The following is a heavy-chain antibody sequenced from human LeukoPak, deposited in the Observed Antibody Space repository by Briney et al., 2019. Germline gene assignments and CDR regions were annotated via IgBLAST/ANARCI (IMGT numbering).Heavy chain of an antibody. CDR3: ARESVDSHFDY. CDR1: GGSFSGYY. J-gene: IGHJ4*02. D-gene: IGHD5-12*01. CDR2: INHSGST. Sequence: SETLSLTCAVYGGSFSGYYWSWIRQPPGKGLEWIGEINHSGSTNYNPSLKSRVTISVDTSKNQFSLKLSSVTAADTAVYYCARESVDSHFDYWGQRTLVTVSS. V-gene: IGHV4-34*01.